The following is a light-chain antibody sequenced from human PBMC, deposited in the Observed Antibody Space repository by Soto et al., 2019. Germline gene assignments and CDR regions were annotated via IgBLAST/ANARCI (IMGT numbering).Light chain of an antibody. J-gene: IGLJ2*01. V-gene: IGLV2-14*01. Sequence: QSALTQPASVSGSPGQSITISCTGTSSDVGGYNYVSWYQQHPGKAPKLMIYDINNRPLGVSNRFSGSKSGNTASLTISGLQAEDEADYYGSSYTSTSTLYVVFGGGTKVTVL. CDR3: SSYTSTSTLYVV. CDR2: DIN. CDR1: SSDVGGYNY.